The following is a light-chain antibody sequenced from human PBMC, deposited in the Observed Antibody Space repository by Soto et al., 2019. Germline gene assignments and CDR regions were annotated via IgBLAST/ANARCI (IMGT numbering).Light chain of an antibody. CDR1: SSDVGGYNY. V-gene: IGLV2-14*01. J-gene: IGLJ2*01. CDR2: GVS. Sequence: QSALTQPASVSGSPGQSVTISCTGTSSDVGGYNYVSWYQHHPGKAPKLMLYGVSDRPSGISNRFSGSKSGNTASLTISGLQAEDEADYYCGSYTSSSTLTFGGGTKLTVL. CDR3: GSYTSSSTLT.